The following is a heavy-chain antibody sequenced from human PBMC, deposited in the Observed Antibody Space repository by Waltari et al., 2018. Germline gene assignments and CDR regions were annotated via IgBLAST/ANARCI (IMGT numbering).Heavy chain of an antibody. CDR3: ARDKGYGFDL. CDR1: GFPLRNHW. V-gene: IGHV3-7*01. J-gene: IGHJ3*01. CDR2: IRPDESEE. Sequence: EERLVESGGALVQPGGSLGSSCDPSGFPLRNHWMSWVRQAPGKGPEWLANIRPDESEEFYVDSVKGRFSISRDNAKSSLFLQMNSLRAEDTALYYCARDKGYGFDLWGQGTRVTVSS.